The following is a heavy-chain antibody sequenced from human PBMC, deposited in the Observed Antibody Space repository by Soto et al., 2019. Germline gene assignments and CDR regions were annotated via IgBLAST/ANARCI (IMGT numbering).Heavy chain of an antibody. CDR1: GYTFTSYD. Sequence: QVQLVQSGAEVKKPGASVKVSCKASGYTFTSYDINWVRQATGQGLEWMGWMNPNSGNTGYAQKFQGXVXXXRXXSISTAYMELSSLRSEDTAVYYCAITHLRFGEHHSWGQGTLVTVSS. V-gene: IGHV1-8*01. CDR2: MNPNSGNT. J-gene: IGHJ4*02. D-gene: IGHD3-10*01. CDR3: AITHLRFGEHHS.